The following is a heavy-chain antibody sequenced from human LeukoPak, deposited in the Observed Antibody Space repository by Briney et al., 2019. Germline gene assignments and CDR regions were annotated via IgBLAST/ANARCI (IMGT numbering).Heavy chain of an antibody. D-gene: IGHD6-13*01. J-gene: IGHJ4*02. V-gene: IGHV3-48*03. CDR2: ISSSGSTI. CDR1: GFTFSSYE. CDR3: GSGYSSSQFDY. Sequence: GGSLRLSCAASGFTFSSYEMNWVRQAPGKGLEWVSYISSSGSTIYYADSVKGRFTISRDNAKNTLYLQMNSLRAEDTAVYYCGSGYSSSQFDYWGQGTLVTVSS.